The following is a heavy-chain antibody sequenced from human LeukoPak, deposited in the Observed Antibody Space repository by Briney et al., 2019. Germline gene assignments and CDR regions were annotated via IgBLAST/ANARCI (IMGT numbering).Heavy chain of an antibody. CDR3: VSPRGFSYGYFDY. CDR2: IYYSKNT. Sequence: SSETLSLSCTVSGGSISNYYWNWIRQPPGKGLEWIGSIYYSKNTYYNPSLKSRVTISADTSKNQFSLTLGSVSATDTAVYYCVSPRGFSYGYFDYWGQGTLVTVSS. D-gene: IGHD5-18*01. V-gene: IGHV4-39*01. CDR1: GGSISNYY. J-gene: IGHJ4*02.